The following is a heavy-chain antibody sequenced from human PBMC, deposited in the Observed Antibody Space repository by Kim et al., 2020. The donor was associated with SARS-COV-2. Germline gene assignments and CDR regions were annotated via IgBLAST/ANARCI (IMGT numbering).Heavy chain of an antibody. D-gene: IGHD3-10*01. CDR3: SRDADGSGTLIFDS. J-gene: IGHJ4*02. V-gene: IGHV3-21*01. Sequence: GGSLRLSCAVSGFTLRTYSMSWLRQAPGKGLERVASISTDISFRHYADSPKGRFTISRDNAENSLYLQMNSLRVEDTAVYYCSRDADGSGTLIFDSWGQGTQVTVSS. CDR1: GFTLRTYS. CDR2: ISTDISFR.